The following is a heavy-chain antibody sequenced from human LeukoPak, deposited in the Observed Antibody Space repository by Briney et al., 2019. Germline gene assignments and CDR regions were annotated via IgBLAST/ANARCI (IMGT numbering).Heavy chain of an antibody. CDR3: ARDWGHFDS. CDR2: IKPDGSEK. J-gene: IGHJ4*02. Sequence: GGFLRLSCAASGFTFSTYWMNWVRQAPGKGLEWVANIKPDGSEKYYVDSVKGRFTISRDNAKNSLYLQMNSLRVEDTAVYYCARDWGHFDSWGQGTLVTVSS. D-gene: IGHD7-27*01. V-gene: IGHV3-7*01. CDR1: GFTFSTYW.